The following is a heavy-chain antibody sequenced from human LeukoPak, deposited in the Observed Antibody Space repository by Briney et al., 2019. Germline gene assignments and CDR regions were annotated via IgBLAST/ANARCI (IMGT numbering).Heavy chain of an antibody. CDR2: ISPSGGST. J-gene: IGHJ4*02. D-gene: IGHD2-21*02. Sequence: ASVKVSCKASGYTFTSFYMHWVRQAPGQGLEWMGIISPSGGSTTYAQKFQGRVTMTRDTSTGTVYMELSSLRSEDTAVYYCAKDVRVTTPYYFDYWGQGTPVTVSS. CDR1: GYTFTSFY. V-gene: IGHV1-46*01. CDR3: AKDVRVTTPYYFDY.